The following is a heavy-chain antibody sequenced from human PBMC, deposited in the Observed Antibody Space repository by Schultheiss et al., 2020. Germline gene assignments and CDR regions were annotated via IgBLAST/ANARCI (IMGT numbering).Heavy chain of an antibody. V-gene: IGHV3-15*01. Sequence: GGSLRLSCAASGFTFSNAWMSWVRQAPGKGLEWVGRIKSKTDGATRDYAAPVKGRFTISRDDSKNMLYLEMNDLKTEDSAVYYCATLPDYGDLRWFWGQGTVVTVSS. CDR2: IKSKTDGATR. CDR1: GFTFSNAW. J-gene: IGHJ4*02. CDR3: ATLPDYGDLRWF. D-gene: IGHD4-17*01.